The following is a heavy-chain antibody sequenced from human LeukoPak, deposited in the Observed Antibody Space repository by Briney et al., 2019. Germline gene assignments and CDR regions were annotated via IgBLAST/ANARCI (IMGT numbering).Heavy chain of an antibody. V-gene: IGHV4-59*12. CDR2: ITGTT. CDR1: GFTFSSYW. J-gene: IGHJ4*02. Sequence: GSLRLSCAASGFTFSSYWMSWVRQTPGKGLEWIGHITGTTNYNPSLKSRVTMSVDTSKNQFSLKLSSVTAADTAVYYCATYAVAGFDYWGQGTLVTVSS. D-gene: IGHD6-19*01. CDR3: ATYAVAGFDY.